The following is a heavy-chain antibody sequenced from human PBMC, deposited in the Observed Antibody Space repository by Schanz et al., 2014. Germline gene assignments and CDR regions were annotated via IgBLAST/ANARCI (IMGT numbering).Heavy chain of an antibody. V-gene: IGHV1-69*02. D-gene: IGHD2-21*01. Sequence: QLQLVQSGAEVKKPGSSVKVSCKLSGGTFSSYTISWMRQAPGQGLEWMGRIIPVLNIAAYAQRFQGRVSITADTSTNTAYMELSSLASDDSSGHYYARGRACYDYWGQGTLVTVSS. CDR1: GGTFSSYT. J-gene: IGHJ4*02. CDR3: ARGRACYDY. CDR2: IIPVLNIA.